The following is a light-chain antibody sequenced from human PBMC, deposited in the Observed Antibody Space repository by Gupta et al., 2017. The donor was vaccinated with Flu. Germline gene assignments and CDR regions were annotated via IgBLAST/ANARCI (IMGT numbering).Light chain of an antibody. CDR1: QSLLHSNGMTY. V-gene: IGKV2D-29*01. J-gene: IGKJ1*01. CDR3: KQSICLRT. Sequence: DIVMTQTPLSLSVTPGQPASISCRSSQSLLHSNGMTYLYWYWQKPGQPPQLLIYEVSKRSCGAPDRFSGRGSAKDFTLNSSRGEDEDVGIYYCKQSICLRTFGQGTKVEI. CDR2: EVS.